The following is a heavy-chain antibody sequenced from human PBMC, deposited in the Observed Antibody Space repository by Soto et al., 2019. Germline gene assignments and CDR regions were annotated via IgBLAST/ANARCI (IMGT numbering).Heavy chain of an antibody. CDR1: GITYTTSA. J-gene: IGHJ5*02. CDR3: ARAISGYVS. Sequence: QVQLVQSGADVKKPGASVKVACKASGITYTTSAINLVRQAPVQGLEWMGWINTGNGNTRYSQRFQGRVTLTTDTSASTAYMDVSSLTSEDTAVYYCARAISGYVSWGQGTLITVSS. V-gene: IGHV1-3*04. D-gene: IGHD5-12*01. CDR2: INTGNGNT.